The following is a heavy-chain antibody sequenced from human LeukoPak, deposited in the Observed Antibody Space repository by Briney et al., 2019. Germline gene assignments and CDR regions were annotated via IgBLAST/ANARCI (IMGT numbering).Heavy chain of an antibody. Sequence: GGSLRPSCAASGFTFSSYAMHWVRQAPGKGLEWVAVISYDGSNKYYADSVKGRFTISRDNSKNTLYLQMNSLRAEDTAVYYCAREWRFDPWGQGTLVTVSS. CDR2: ISYDGSNK. J-gene: IGHJ5*02. CDR1: GFTFSSYA. V-gene: IGHV3-30-3*01. D-gene: IGHD5-12*01. CDR3: AREWRFDP.